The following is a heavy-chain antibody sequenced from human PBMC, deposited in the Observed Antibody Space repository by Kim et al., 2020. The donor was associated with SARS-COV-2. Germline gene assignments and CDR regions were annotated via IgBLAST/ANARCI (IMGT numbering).Heavy chain of an antibody. CDR2: IYSGGST. D-gene: IGHD5-18*01. CDR3: ARGQRYSYGVYYGMDV. J-gene: IGHJ6*02. V-gene: IGHV3-53*01. CDR1: GFTVSSNY. Sequence: GGSLRLSCAASGFTVSSNYMSWVRQAPGKGLEWVSVIYSGGSTYYADSVKGRFTISRDNSKNTLYLQMNSLRAADTAVYYCARGQRYSYGVYYGMDVWGQGTPVTVSS.